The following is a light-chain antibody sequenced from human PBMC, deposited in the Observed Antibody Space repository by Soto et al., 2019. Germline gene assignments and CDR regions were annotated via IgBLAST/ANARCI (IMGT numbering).Light chain of an antibody. CDR1: RSNIGSNP. J-gene: IGLJ2*01. CDR2: KNE. V-gene: IGLV1-44*01. CDR3: AAWDDSLRGPL. Sequence: QSVLTQPPSASGTPGQRVTISCSGGRSNIGSNPVNWYRQLPGTAPKLLIFKNERRPSGVPDRVSGSKSGTSASLAISGLQSEDEATYYCAAWDDSLRGPLFGGGTQLTVL.